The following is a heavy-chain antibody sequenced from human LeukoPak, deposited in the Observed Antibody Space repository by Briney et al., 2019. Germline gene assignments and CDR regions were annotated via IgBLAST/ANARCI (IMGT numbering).Heavy chain of an antibody. CDR3: ARDIAGIYAFDI. Sequence: ASVKVSCKASGYKFTGYYLHWVRQAPGQGLEWVGWINPNSGDTKYAQKFQGRVTMTRDTSISTAYMELSRLRSDDTAVYYCARDIAGIYAFDIWGQGTMVTVSS. J-gene: IGHJ3*02. CDR2: INPNSGDT. V-gene: IGHV1-2*02. D-gene: IGHD6-13*01. CDR1: GYKFTGYY.